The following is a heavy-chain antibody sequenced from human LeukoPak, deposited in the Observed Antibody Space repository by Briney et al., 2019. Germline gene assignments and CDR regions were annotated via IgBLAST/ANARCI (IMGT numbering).Heavy chain of an antibody. CDR3: TRANYGEPDR. D-gene: IGHD4-17*01. V-gene: IGHV3-72*01. Sequence: PGGSLRLSCVASGFTFSDHYMDWVRQAPGKGLEWVGRSGYKGKSLSTDYAASVTGRFSISRDGSKNSLYLQMNSLRTEDAAMYYCTRANYGEPDRWGQGTLVTVSS. J-gene: IGHJ5*02. CDR1: GFTFSDHY. CDR2: SGYKGKSLST.